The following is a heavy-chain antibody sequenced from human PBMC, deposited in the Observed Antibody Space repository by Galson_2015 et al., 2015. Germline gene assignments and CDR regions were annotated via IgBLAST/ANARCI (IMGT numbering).Heavy chain of an antibody. CDR3: VRKTSAGVS. D-gene: IGHD5/OR15-5a*01. V-gene: IGHV3-30-3*01. J-gene: IGHJ5*02. Sequence: SLRLSCAASGFTFSASSMYWVRQAPGEGLEWVTLISYDGNSEYYADSVRGRFTISRDNSKNILYLQMDSLRVDDTAVYYCVRKTSAGVSWGQGTLVTVSS. CDR1: GFTFSASS. CDR2: ISYDGNSE.